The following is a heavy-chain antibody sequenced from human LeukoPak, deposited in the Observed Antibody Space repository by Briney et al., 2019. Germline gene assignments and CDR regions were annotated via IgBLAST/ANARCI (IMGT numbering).Heavy chain of an antibody. CDR1: GGSFSGYY. V-gene: IGHV4-34*01. J-gene: IGHJ5*02. Sequence: SETLSLTCAVYGGSFSGYYWSWIRQPPGKGLEWIGEINHSGSTNYNPSLKSRVTISVDTSKNQFSLKLSSVTAADTAVYYCARGGYYGSGSYNWFDPWGQGTLVTVSS. CDR2: INHSGST. CDR3: ARGGYYGSGSYNWFDP. D-gene: IGHD3-10*01.